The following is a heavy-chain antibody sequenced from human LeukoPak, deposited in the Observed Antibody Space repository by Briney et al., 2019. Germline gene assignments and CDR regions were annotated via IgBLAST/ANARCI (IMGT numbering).Heavy chain of an antibody. V-gene: IGHV3-7*03. CDR2: IKQGGSDK. CDR1: GFTFSNYW. CDR3: ARGKPIVGAARGY. D-gene: IGHD1-26*01. Sequence: GGLRLSCAASGFTFSNYWMSWVRQALGKGLECVANIKQGGSDKYYVDSVKGRFTIFRDNAKNSLYLEMNSLRAEDTAVYYCARGKPIVGAARGYWGQGTLVTVSS. J-gene: IGHJ4*02.